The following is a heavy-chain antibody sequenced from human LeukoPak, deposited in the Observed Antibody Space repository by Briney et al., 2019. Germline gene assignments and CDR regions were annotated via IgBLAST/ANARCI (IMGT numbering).Heavy chain of an antibody. V-gene: IGHV4-59*01. CDR3: ARVGSSGSEFAY. CDR1: GGSISSYC. J-gene: IGHJ4*02. CDR2: IYYSVRT. Sequence: SETLFLTCTVAGGSISSYCWGWIRQPPGKGLEWIGYIYYSVRTNYPPHLKSRVTISVDTSKNQFSLKLSSVTAADAAVYYCARVGSSGSEFAYWGQGTLVTVSS. D-gene: IGHD3-22*01.